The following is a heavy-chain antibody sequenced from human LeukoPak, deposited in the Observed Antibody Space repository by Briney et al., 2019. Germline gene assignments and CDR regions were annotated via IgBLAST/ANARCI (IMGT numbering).Heavy chain of an antibody. Sequence: ASVKVSCMASGYTFNGHFIHWVRQAPGQGLEWMGFINPNSGGTQYAQNFQGRVTLTRDPSTTTAYLELSRLRFDDTAVYYCARDHQYGLLGRGFDPWGQGTLVIVSS. D-gene: IGHD3-10*01. CDR1: GYTFNGHF. CDR3: ARDHQYGLLGRGFDP. CDR2: INPNSGGT. V-gene: IGHV1-2*02. J-gene: IGHJ5*02.